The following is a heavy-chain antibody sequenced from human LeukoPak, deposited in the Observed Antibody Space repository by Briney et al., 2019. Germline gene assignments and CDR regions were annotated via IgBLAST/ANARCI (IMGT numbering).Heavy chain of an antibody. D-gene: IGHD6-19*01. CDR3: TRMPDTAVASTWGYYLDH. CDR1: GFSLKTNA. V-gene: IGHV3-23*01. Sequence: TGGSLRLSCLASGFSLKTNAVSWVRQTPGKGLEWVSGISGSGADTRSADSVKGRFDISRDISSNTVFLQLNNVRPEDTAVYYCTRMPDTAVASTWGYYLDHWGQGTRVTVSA. CDR2: ISGSGADT. J-gene: IGHJ4*02.